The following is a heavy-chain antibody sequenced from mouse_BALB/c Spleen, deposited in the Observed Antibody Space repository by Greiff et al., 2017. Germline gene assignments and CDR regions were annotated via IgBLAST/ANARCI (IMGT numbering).Heavy chain of an antibody. V-gene: IGHV3-2*02. CDR3: ARTYYDYDGCWDY. CDR1: GYSITSDYA. J-gene: IGHJ4*01. Sequence: VQLQQSGPGLVKPSQSLSLTCTVTGYSITSDYAWNWIRQFPGNKLEWMGYISYSGSTSYNPSLKSRISITRDTSKNQFFLQLNSVTTEDTATYYCARTYYDYDGCWDYWGQGTSVTVSS. D-gene: IGHD2-4*01. CDR2: ISYSGST.